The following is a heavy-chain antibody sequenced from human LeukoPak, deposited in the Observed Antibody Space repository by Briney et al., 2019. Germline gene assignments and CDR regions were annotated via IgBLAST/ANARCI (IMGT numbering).Heavy chain of an antibody. J-gene: IGHJ6*03. Sequence: AASVKVSCKASGYTFTSYDINWVRQVPGQGLEWMGWISAYNANTNSAQKFQGRVTMTRNTSISTAYMELSSLRSDDTAVYYCARLPKLPYSGYDYYYYYIDVWGKGTTVTISS. D-gene: IGHD5-12*01. CDR2: ISAYNANT. CDR1: GYTFTSYD. V-gene: IGHV1-8*01. CDR3: ARLPKLPYSGYDYYYYYIDV.